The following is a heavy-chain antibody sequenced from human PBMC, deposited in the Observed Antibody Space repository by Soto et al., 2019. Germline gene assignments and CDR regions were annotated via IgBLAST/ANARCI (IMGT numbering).Heavy chain of an antibody. CDR3: ARVAGTRIFYYYGMDV. D-gene: IGHD1-7*01. CDR2: IYYSGST. J-gene: IGHJ6*02. CDR1: VGSMSRAY. Sequence: TTETLSHTYTVSVGSMSRAYWRFIRLPPGKGLGWIGYIYYSGSTNYNPSLKSRVTISVDTSKNQFSLKLSSVTAADTAVYYCARVAGTRIFYYYGMDVWGQGTTVT. V-gene: IGHV4-59*01.